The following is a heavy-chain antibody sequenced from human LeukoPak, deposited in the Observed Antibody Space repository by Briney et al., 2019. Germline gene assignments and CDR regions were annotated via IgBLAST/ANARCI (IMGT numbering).Heavy chain of an antibody. CDR2: INPKSGGT. CDR3: AELGITMIGGV. Sequence: GASVKVSCKASGYTFTGYYMHWVRQAPGQGLEWMGWINPKSGGTNYAQKFQGRVTMTRDTSISTAYMEMSRLRSDDTAVYYCAELGITMIGGVWGKGTTVTISS. CDR1: GYTFTGYY. D-gene: IGHD3-10*02. V-gene: IGHV1-2*02. J-gene: IGHJ6*04.